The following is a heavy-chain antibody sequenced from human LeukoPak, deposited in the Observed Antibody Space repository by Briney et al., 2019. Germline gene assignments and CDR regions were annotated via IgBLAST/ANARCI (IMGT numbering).Heavy chain of an antibody. J-gene: IGHJ2*01. D-gene: IGHD6-13*01. CDR3: ARVYYSNSYDYWYFDL. Sequence: PSETLSLTCAVYGESFSGYHRTWIRHSPGKGLERIGEINHRGTTTYNPSLKSRVTLSVDTSKNQFSLKLSSVTAADTAVYYCARVYYSNSYDYWYFDLWGRGTLVTVSS. CDR1: GESFSGYH. CDR2: INHRGTT. V-gene: IGHV4-34*10.